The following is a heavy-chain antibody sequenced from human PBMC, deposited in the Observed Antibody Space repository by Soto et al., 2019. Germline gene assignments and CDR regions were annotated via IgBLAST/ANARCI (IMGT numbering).Heavy chain of an antibody. Sequence: EVQLVESGGGLVQPGGSLRLSCVASGFTFSSYEMNWVRQAPGKGLEWVAYIDYGGSRTDHADSVKGRFTISRDNAKNLFYLQMNSLRAEDTAVYYCVRDRSLLVPTSIDYWGHGTLVTVSS. CDR1: GFTFSSYE. CDR3: VRDRSLLVPTSIDY. V-gene: IGHV3-48*03. D-gene: IGHD3-3*01. CDR2: IDYGGSRT. J-gene: IGHJ4*01.